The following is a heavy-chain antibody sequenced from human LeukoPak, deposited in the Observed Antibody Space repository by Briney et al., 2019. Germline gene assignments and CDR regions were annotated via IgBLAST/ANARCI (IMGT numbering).Heavy chain of an antibody. J-gene: IGHJ5*02. Sequence: GESLKISCKGSGYIFTSYWIGWGRQLAGKGLEWMGIIYPGDSDTTYIPSFQGQVTISADKSISLPYLQWSSLKASDTSMYYCARITTYDILPGFYKKWFDPWGQGTLVTVSS. CDR1: GYIFTSYW. CDR3: ARITTYDILPGFYKKWFDP. V-gene: IGHV5-51*01. CDR2: IYPGDSDT. D-gene: IGHD3-9*01.